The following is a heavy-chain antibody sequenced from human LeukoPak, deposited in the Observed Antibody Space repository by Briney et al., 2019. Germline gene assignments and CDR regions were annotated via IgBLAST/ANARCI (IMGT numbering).Heavy chain of an antibody. CDR3: ARADFWSGYSFDY. Sequence: GGSLRLSCAASGFTFSNHGMNWVRQAPGKGLEWVSYISSSSSTIYYADSVKGRFTISRDNAKNSLYLQMNSLRAEDTAVYYCARADFWSGYSFDYWGQGTLVTVSS. V-gene: IGHV3-48*04. J-gene: IGHJ4*02. CDR2: ISSSSSTI. D-gene: IGHD3-3*01. CDR1: GFTFSNHG.